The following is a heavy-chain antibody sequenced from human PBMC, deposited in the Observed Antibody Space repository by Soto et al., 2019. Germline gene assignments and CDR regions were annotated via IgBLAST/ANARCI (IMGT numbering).Heavy chain of an antibody. Sequence: GGSLRLSCAASGFTFGNFVMRWVRQTPGKGLEWVSTITESGGDTYYTDSMKGRFTISRDNSKNTLYLQMTSLRAEDTALYYCTRASSDRNHMEVWGPGTTVTVSS. CDR3: TRASSDRNHMEV. CDR2: ITESGGDT. J-gene: IGHJ6*02. CDR1: GFTFGNFV. V-gene: IGHV3-23*01.